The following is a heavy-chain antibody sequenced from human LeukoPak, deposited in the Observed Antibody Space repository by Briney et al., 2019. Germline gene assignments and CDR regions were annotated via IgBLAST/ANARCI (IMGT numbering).Heavy chain of an antibody. D-gene: IGHD3-22*01. V-gene: IGHV5-51*01. Sequence: GESLKISCKGSGYSFTSYWIGWVRQMPGKALEWMGIIYPGDSDTRYSPSFQGQVTISADKSISTSYLQWSSLKASDTAMYYCARHVYDSSISYYFDYWGQGTLVTVSS. CDR2: IYPGDSDT. CDR3: ARHVYDSSISYYFDY. J-gene: IGHJ4*02. CDR1: GYSFTSYW.